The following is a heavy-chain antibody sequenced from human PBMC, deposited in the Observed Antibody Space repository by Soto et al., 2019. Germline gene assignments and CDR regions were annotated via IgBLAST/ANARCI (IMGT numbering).Heavy chain of an antibody. J-gene: IGHJ4*01. D-gene: IGHD6-19*01. CDR3: ARAHVMVAAGSNFDY. V-gene: IGHV4-38-2*02. CDR1: GYSMSSSY. CDR2: IYHGGTT. Sequence: SETLSLTCSVSGYSMSSSYWGWIRQSPGKGPEWIASIYHGGTTFYNPSLKSRITISVDTSNNQFSLKLTSMTAADTAVYYCARAHVMVAAGSNFDYWGHGTLVTVSS.